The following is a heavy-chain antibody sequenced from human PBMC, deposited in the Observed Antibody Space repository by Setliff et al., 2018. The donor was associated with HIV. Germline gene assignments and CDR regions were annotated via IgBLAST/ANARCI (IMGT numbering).Heavy chain of an antibody. CDR1: RSTFNSHT. V-gene: IGHV1-69*02. CDR2: IIPILGVA. D-gene: IGHD3-3*01. Sequence: ASVKVSCKASRSTFNSHTINWVRQAPGQGLDWLGRIIPILGVANYAQRFQGKVTINADKSTSTAYMELGSLRFDDTAMYYCVRGVQSPPHYSYYYMDVWGEGTMVTV. CDR3: VRGVQSPPHYSYYYMDV. J-gene: IGHJ6*03.